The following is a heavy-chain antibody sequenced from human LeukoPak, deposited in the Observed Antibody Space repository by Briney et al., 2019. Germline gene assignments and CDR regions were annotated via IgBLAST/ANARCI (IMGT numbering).Heavy chain of an antibody. J-gene: IGHJ5*02. CDR2: IYYSGST. V-gene: IGHV4-39*01. D-gene: IGHD6-6*01. Sequence: PSETLSLTCTVSGGSISSSSYYWGWIRQPPGKGLEWIGNIYYSGSTYYSPSLKSRVTISVDTSKNQFSLKLNSVTAADTAVYYCARWKFGSSSFNGWFDPWGQGTLVTVSS. CDR1: GGSISSSSYY. CDR3: ARWKFGSSSFNGWFDP.